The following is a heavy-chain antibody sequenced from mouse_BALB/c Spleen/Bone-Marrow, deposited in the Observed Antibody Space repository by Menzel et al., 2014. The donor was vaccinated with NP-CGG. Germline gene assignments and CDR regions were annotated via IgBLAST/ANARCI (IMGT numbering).Heavy chain of an antibody. Sequence: EVMLVESGGGLVKPGGSLKLSCAASGFTFSSYTMSRVRQTPEKRLEWVATISSGGSYTYYPDSVKGRFTISRDNAKNTLYLQMSSLKSEDTAMYYCTREDTNWDFDYWGQGTTLTVSS. V-gene: IGHV5-6-4*01. J-gene: IGHJ2*01. D-gene: IGHD4-1*01. CDR2: ISSGGSYT. CDR1: GFTFSSYT. CDR3: TREDTNWDFDY.